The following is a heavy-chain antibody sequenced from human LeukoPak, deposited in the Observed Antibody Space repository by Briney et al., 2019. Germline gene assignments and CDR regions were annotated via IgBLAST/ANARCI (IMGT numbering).Heavy chain of an antibody. CDR1: GGSISSYS. J-gene: IGHJ3*02. Sequence: SETLSLTCTVSGGSISSYSWRWLRQPPGKGLEWIGYIYYSGSTNYNPSLKSRVTISVDTSKNQFSLKLSSVTAADTAVYYCARDRAEGAFDIWGQGTMVTVSS. V-gene: IGHV4-59*01. CDR3: ARDRAEGAFDI. CDR2: IYYSGST. D-gene: IGHD6-19*01.